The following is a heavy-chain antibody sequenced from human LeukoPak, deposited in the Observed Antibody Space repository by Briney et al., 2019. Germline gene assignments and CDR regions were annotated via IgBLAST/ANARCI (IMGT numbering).Heavy chain of an antibody. J-gene: IGHJ6*03. CDR2: IYYSGST. CDR1: GGSISSSSYY. Sequence: SETLSLTCTVSGGSISSSSYYWGWIRQPPGKGLEWIGYIYYSGSTNYNPSLKSRVTISVDTPKNQFSLKLSSVTAADTAVYYCARVVAARYYYMDVWGKGTTVTVSS. D-gene: IGHD6-6*01. V-gene: IGHV4-61*05. CDR3: ARVVAARYYYMDV.